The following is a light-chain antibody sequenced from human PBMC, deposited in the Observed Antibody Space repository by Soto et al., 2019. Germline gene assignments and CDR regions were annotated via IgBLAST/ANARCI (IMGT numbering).Light chain of an antibody. Sequence: AIRMTQSPSSLSASTGDRVTITCRASQGISSYLAWYQQKPGKAPKLLIYAAYNLQSGVPSRFSGSGSGTDFTLTISSLQPEDFATYYCQQSYSTPQITFGPGTKVDIK. J-gene: IGKJ3*01. CDR3: QQSYSTPQIT. V-gene: IGKV1-8*01. CDR1: QGISSY. CDR2: AAY.